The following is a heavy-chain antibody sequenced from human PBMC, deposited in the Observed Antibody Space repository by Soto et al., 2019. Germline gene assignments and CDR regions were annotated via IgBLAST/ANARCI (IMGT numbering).Heavy chain of an antibody. CDR1: GGTFSSYA. D-gene: IGHD5-18*01. CDR3: ARALDTAMVHFDY. CDR2: IIPIFGTA. V-gene: IGHV1-69*06. J-gene: IGHJ4*02. Sequence: SVKVSCKASGGTFSSYAISWVRQAPGQGLEWMGGIIPIFGTANYAQKFQGRVTITADKSTSTAYMELSSLRSEDTAVYYCARALDTAMVHFDYWGEGPLVTVSS.